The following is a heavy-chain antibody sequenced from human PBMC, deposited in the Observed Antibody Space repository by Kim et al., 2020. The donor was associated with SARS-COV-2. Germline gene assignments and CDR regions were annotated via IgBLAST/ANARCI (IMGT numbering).Heavy chain of an antibody. CDR1: GGSFSGYY. D-gene: IGHD5-18*01. CDR2: INHSGST. J-gene: IGHJ4*02. Sequence: SETLSLTCAVYGGSFSGYYWSWIRQPPGKGLEWIGEINHSGSTNYNPSLKSRVTISVDTSKNQFSLKLSSVTAADTAVYYCARGRYSYGPYLYYFDYWGQGTLVTVSS. CDR3: ARGRYSYGPYLYYFDY. V-gene: IGHV4-34*01.